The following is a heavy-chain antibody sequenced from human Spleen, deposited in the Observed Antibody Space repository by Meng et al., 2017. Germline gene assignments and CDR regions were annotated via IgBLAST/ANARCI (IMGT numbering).Heavy chain of an antibody. D-gene: IGHD2-15*01. J-gene: IGHJ4*02. CDR2: ISSTGSTI. Sequence: GGSLRLSCAASGFTFSSYEMNWVRQAPGKGLEWVSYISSTGSTIYNTDSVRGRFTISRDNAKNSLYLQMNSLRAEDTAVYYCAKDLDVVVAAVGSDCWGQGTLVTVSS. V-gene: IGHV3-48*03. CDR1: GFTFSSYE. CDR3: AKDLDVVVAAVGSDC.